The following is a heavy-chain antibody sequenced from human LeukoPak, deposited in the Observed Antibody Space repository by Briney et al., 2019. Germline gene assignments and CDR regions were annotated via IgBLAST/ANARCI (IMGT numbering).Heavy chain of an antibody. CDR1: GFTFSSYN. J-gene: IGHJ4*02. CDR3: ARDQMGGLDY. Sequence: SGGSLRLSCAASGFTFSSYNMNWVRQAPGKGLEWVSSISSSSSYIYYADSVKGRFTISRDNAKNSLYLQMNSLRAEDTAVYYCARDQMGGLDYWGQGTLVTVSS. CDR2: ISSSSSYI. V-gene: IGHV3-21*01. D-gene: IGHD3-16*01.